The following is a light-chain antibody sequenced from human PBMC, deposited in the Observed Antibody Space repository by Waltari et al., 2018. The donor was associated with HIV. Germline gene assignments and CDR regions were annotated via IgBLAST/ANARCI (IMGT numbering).Light chain of an antibody. CDR2: ETS. CDR3: QHSTNWPPYT. Sequence: EIVIKQSPATLSLSPGERATLTCRASQSVSTHLVWYRQRPGQSPTLLIYETSTRATGVPARFSGSGFGTEFTLTINNLQSEDFAVYFCQHSTNWPPYTFGQGTKLDVK. V-gene: IGKV3-15*01. CDR1: QSVSTH. J-gene: IGKJ2*01.